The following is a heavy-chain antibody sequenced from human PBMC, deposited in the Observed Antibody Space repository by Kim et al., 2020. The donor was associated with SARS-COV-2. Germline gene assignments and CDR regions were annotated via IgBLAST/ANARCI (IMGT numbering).Heavy chain of an antibody. D-gene: IGHD3-10*01. CDR2: IYPGDYDT. V-gene: IGHV5-51*01. Sequence: GESLKISCKGSGYSFTSYWIGWVRQMPGKGLEWMGIIYPGDYDTRYSPSFQGQVTISADKSISTAYLQWSSLKASDTAMYYCARHYGFMVRGVERAGGFDCWGQGTLVTVSS. CDR3: ARHYGFMVRGVERAGGFDC. J-gene: IGHJ4*02. CDR1: GYSFTSYW.